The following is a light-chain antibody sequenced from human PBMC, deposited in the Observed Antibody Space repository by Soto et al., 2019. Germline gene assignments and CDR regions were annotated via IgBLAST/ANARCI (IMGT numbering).Light chain of an antibody. CDR2: DVN. CDR1: SSDIGAYAY. Sequence: QSALTQPASVSGSPGQSIAISCTGTSSDIGAYAYVSWYQQHPGKIPKLIVFDVNYRPSGVSSRFSGSKSGNTASLTISGPQAEDEADYYCVSYTRSNSVIFGGGTKLTVL. V-gene: IGLV2-14*03. J-gene: IGLJ2*01. CDR3: VSYTRSNSVI.